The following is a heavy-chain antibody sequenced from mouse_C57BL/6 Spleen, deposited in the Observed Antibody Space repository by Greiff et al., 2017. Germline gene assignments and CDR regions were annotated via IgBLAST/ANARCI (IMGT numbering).Heavy chain of an antibody. CDR1: GFTFSSYA. CDR3: TRGGSGDYAMDY. J-gene: IGHJ4*01. CDR2: ISSGGDYI. Sequence: EVKLEESGEGLVKPGGSLKLSCAASGFTFSSYAMSWVRQTPEKRLEWVAYISSGGDYIYYADTVKGRFTISRDNARNTLYLQMSSLKSEDTAMYYCTRGGSGDYAMDYWGQGTSVTVSS. V-gene: IGHV5-9-1*02. D-gene: IGHD3-2*02.